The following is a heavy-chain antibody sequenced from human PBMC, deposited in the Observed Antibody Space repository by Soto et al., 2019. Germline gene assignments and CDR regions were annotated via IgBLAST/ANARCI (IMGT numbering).Heavy chain of an antibody. D-gene: IGHD1-26*01. Sequence: ASVKVSCKASGYTFTSYAMHWVRQAPGQRLEWMGWINAGNDNTKYSQKFQGRVTMTRDTSASTAYMELSSLRSDDTALYYCARVVGALGHWFDPWGQGTLVTVSS. CDR3: ARVVGALGHWFDP. J-gene: IGHJ5*02. CDR1: GYTFTSYA. CDR2: INAGNDNT. V-gene: IGHV1-3*01.